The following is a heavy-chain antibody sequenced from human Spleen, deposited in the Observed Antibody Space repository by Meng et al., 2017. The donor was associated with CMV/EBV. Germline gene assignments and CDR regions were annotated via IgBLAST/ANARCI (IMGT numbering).Heavy chain of an antibody. Sequence: CAASGFTFIEHYMIWIRQAPGKGLEWISYIPTSGSAVYYADSVKSRFTISRDNAKNSLYLQMNSLRAEDTAVYYCARIARISWYFDLWGRGTLVTVSS. J-gene: IGHJ2*01. V-gene: IGHV3-11*01. D-gene: IGHD2-15*01. CDR2: IPTSGSAV. CDR3: ARIARISWYFDL. CDR1: GFTFIEHY.